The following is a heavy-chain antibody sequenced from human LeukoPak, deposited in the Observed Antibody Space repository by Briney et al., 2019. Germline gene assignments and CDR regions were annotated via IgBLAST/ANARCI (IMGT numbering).Heavy chain of an antibody. CDR3: ATPVGPYYDFWSGYQSSWGYFDY. J-gene: IGHJ4*02. D-gene: IGHD3-3*01. CDR1: GYTFTGYY. V-gene: IGHV1-2*02. CDR2: INPNSGGT. Sequence: GASVKVSCKASGYTFTGYYMYWVRQAPGQGLEWMGWINPNSGGTNYAQKFQGRVTMTRDTSISTAYMELSRLRSDDTAVYYCATPVGPYYDFWSGYQSSWGYFDYWGQGTLVTVSS.